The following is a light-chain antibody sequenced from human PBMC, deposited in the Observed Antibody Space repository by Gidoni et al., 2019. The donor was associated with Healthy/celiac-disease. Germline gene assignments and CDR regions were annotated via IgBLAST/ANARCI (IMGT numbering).Light chain of an antibody. CDR3: QQYKRTPPYT. CDR2: CAS. V-gene: IGKV4-1*01. Sequence: DIVMTQSPDSLAVSLGERATINRKSSQSVLYSSNNKNYLAWYQQKPGQPPKLLIYCASTREPGVPDRFSGSGSGKDFTLTISSLQAEDVAVYYCQQYKRTPPYTFGQGTKLEIK. J-gene: IGKJ2*01. CDR1: QSVLYSSNNKNY.